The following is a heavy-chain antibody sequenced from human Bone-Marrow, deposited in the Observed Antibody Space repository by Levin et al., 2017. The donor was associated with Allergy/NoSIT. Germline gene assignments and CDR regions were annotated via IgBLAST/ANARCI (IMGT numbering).Heavy chain of an antibody. J-gene: IGHJ3*01. Sequence: GESLKISCSVSGFTFSNYAMHWVRQAPGKGLEWVAFIWHDGSRKYYVDSVKGRFTISRDNSKNTVFLQMNNLGAEDTAVYHCARIPGSPTQWEVLGDAFDVWGQGTMVTVSS. D-gene: IGHD1-26*01. CDR1: GFTFSNYA. V-gene: IGHV3-33*08. CDR2: IWHDGSRK. CDR3: ARIPGSPTQWEVLGDAFDV.